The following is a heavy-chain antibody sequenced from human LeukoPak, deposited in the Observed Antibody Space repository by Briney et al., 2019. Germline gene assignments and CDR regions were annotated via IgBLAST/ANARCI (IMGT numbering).Heavy chain of an antibody. CDR1: GGTFSSYA. CDR3: ARGPGLVKMPPKTYYYYVMEA. V-gene: IGHV1-69*13. Sequence: SVKVSCKASGGTFSSYAISWVRQAPGQGLEWMGGIIPIFGTANYAQKFQGRVTITADESTSTAYMELSSLRSEDTAVYYCARGPGLVKMPPKTYYYYVMEAWGQGTTVT. CDR2: IIPIFGTA. D-gene: IGHD5-24*01. J-gene: IGHJ6*02.